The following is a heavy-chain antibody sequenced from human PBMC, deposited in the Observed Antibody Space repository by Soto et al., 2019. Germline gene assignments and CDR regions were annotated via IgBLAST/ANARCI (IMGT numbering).Heavy chain of an antibody. V-gene: IGHV4-34*01. CDR1: GGSFSGYY. CDR3: ARGRRSGSHYRPWNWFDP. Sequence: SETLSLTCAVYGGSFSGYYWSWIRQPPGKGLEWIGEINHSGSTNYNPSLKSRVTISVDTSKNQFSLKLSSVTAADTAVYYCARGRRSGSHYRPWNWFDPWGQGTLVTVSS. D-gene: IGHD3-10*01. CDR2: INHSGST. J-gene: IGHJ5*02.